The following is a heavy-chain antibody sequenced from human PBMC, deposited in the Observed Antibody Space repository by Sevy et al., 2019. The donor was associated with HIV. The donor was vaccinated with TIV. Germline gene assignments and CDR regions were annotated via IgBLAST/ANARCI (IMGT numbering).Heavy chain of an antibody. CDR2: IWYDGSNK. Sequence: GGSLRLSCAASGFTFSSYAMSWVRQAPGKGLEWVAVIWYDGSNKYYANSVKGRFTISRDNSKNTLYLQMNSLRAEDTAVYYCARDPMATIGDHLDYWGQGTLVTVSS. V-gene: IGHV3-33*08. CDR1: GFTFSSYA. D-gene: IGHD5-12*01. J-gene: IGHJ4*02. CDR3: ARDPMATIGDHLDY.